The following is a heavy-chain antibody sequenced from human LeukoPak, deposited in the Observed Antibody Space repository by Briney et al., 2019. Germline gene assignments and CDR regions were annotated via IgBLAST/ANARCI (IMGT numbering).Heavy chain of an antibody. CDR1: GFTYRSQA. J-gene: IGHJ6*02. Sequence: GGSLRLSCVASGFTYRSQAMTWVRQAPGNRLEPVSHISASGGSTRYADSVKGRFTISRDNSKNTLYLQINALRVDATAVYFCAKDAHFYGLDVWGQGTTVAVSS. CDR3: AKDAHFYGLDV. V-gene: IGHV3-23*01. CDR2: ISASGGST.